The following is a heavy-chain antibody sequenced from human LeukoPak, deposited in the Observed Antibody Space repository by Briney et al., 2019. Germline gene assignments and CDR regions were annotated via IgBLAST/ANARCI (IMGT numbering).Heavy chain of an antibody. CDR1: GYSFSGYY. CDR2: ISPNSGGT. Sequence: ASVKVSCKASGYSFSGYYLHWVRQAPGQGLEWMGWISPNSGGTNYAQKFQGRVTMTRDTSISTIYMELSRLRSDDTAVYYCARDHPRQKNYYGMDVWGQGTTVTVSS. V-gene: IGHV1-2*02. CDR3: ARDHPRQKNYYGMDV. J-gene: IGHJ6*02.